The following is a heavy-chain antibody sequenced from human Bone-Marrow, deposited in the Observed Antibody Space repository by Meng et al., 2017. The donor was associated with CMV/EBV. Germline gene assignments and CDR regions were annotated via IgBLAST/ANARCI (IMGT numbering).Heavy chain of an antibody. V-gene: IGHV3-21*01. CDR3: ARDPSGNSFDY. CDR2: ISSSSSYI. Sequence: GGSLRLSCAASGFTFSSYCMNWVRQAPGKGLEWVSSISSSSSYIYYADSVKGRFTISRDNAKNSLYLQMNSLRAEDTAVYYCARDPSGNSFDYWGQGTLVTVSS. CDR1: GFTFSSYC. D-gene: IGHD2-15*01. J-gene: IGHJ4*02.